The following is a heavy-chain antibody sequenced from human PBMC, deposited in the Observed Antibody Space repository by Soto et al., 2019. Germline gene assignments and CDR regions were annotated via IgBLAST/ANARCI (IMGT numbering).Heavy chain of an antibody. D-gene: IGHD5-12*01. CDR3: ARVRRWLPEEMVDL. CDR2: VNDSGNS. J-gene: IGHJ5*02. Sequence: QVQLHQWGAGQLRASETLSLTCGVSGGSFSGYYWSWIRQPPGKGLEWIGEVNDSGNSNYKPSLKRRVVISVDTPKSEFSLKMNTVTAADTGVYYCARVRRWLPEEMVDLWGQGALVTVSS. V-gene: IGHV4-34*01. CDR1: GGSFSGYY.